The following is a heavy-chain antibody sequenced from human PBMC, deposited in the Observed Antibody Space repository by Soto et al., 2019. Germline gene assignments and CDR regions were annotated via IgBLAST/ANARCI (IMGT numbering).Heavy chain of an antibody. J-gene: IGHJ3*02. CDR1: GYPFTSYY. Sequence: ASLKVSCKASGYPFTSYYMHCVRQAPGQGLEWMGIINPSGGSTSYAQKFQGRVTMTRDTSTSTVYMELSSLRSEDTAVYYCARKHPTPQGPYDAFDIWGQGTMVTVSS. CDR3: ARKHPTPQGPYDAFDI. CDR2: INPSGGST. V-gene: IGHV1-46*03.